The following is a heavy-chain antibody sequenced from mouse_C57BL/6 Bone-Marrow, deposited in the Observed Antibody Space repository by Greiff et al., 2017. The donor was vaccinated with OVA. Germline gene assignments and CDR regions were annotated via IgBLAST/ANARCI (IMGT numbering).Heavy chain of an antibody. Sequence: VQLQQSGAELVRPGSSVKLSCKASGYTFTSYWMDWVKQRPGQGLEWIGNIYPSDSETHYNQKFKDKATLTVDKSSSTAYMQLSSLTSEDSAVYYCARGGFITYYFDYWGQGTTLTVSS. CDR3: ARGGFITYYFDY. CDR2: IYPSDSET. D-gene: IGHD1-1*01. V-gene: IGHV1-61*01. J-gene: IGHJ2*01. CDR1: GYTFTSYW.